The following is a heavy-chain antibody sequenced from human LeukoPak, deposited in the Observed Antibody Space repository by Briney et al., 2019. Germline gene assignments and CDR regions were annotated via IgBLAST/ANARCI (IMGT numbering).Heavy chain of an antibody. V-gene: IGHV4-59*11. D-gene: IGHD5-12*01. Sequence: SETLSLTCTVSGGPISSHYWSWIRQPPGKGLEWIWYIYYSGSTNYNPSLKSRVTISVDTSKNQFSLKLSSVTAADTAVYYCARTTTQDIVATHTGWSFDPWGQGTLVTVSS. CDR3: ARTTTQDIVATHTGWSFDP. CDR1: GGPISSHY. J-gene: IGHJ5*02. CDR2: IYYSGST.